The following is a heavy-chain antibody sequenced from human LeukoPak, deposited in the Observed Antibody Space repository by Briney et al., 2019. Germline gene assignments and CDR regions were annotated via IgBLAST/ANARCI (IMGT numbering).Heavy chain of an antibody. Sequence: TGGSLRLSCAASGFTFSSYSMNWVRQAPGKGLEWVSSISSSSSYIYYADSVKGRFTISRDNAKNSLYLQMNSLRAEDTAVYYCARDRAVTTSAFDTWGQGTMVTVSS. CDR1: GFTFSSYS. J-gene: IGHJ3*02. CDR2: ISSSSSYI. D-gene: IGHD4-17*01. CDR3: ARDRAVTTSAFDT. V-gene: IGHV3-21*01.